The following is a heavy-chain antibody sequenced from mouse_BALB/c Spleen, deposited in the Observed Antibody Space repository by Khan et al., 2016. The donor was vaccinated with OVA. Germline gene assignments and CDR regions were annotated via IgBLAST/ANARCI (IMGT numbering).Heavy chain of an antibody. CDR3: ARGFYGDPFAY. CDR1: GFTFSDYY. D-gene: IGHD2-13*01. CDR2: ISDGGNYI. J-gene: IGHJ3*01. V-gene: IGHV5-4*02. Sequence: EVELVESGGGLVKPGGSLKLSCAASGFTFSDYYMYWVRQTPEKRLEWVATISDGGNYIYYPDNVKGRFTISREDVKNSPYLQMTSLKSEDTAMYYCARGFYGDPFAYWGQWTLVSVST.